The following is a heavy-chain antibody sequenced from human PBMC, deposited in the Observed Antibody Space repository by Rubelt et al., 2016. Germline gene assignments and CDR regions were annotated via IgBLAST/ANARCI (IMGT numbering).Heavy chain of an antibody. CDR1: GYSISSGYY. J-gene: IGHJ4*02. CDR3: ARLIARYSTSSPVDC. Sequence: QVQLQESGPGLVKPSETLSLTCTVSGYSISSGYYWGWIRQPPGKGLEWIGCINHSGSTYHNPSLKSRFTMAVDTSKNQFSLRLSSVTAADTAVYYCARLIARYSTSSPVDCWGQGTLVTVSS. D-gene: IGHD6-6*01. V-gene: IGHV4-38-2*02. CDR2: INHSGST.